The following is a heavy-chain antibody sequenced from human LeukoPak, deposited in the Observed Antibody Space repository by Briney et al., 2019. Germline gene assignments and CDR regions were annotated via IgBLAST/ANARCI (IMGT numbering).Heavy chain of an antibody. V-gene: IGHV4-59*01. Sequence: SETLSLTCTVSGGSISTYYWSWIRQPPGWGLEYIGYIYYSGYTYYNPSLKSRVNISVDTSKNQFSLKLTSMTAADTAVYYCARDLGVTGALDYWGQGTLVTVSS. CDR2: IYYSGYT. D-gene: IGHD3-22*01. CDR3: ARDLGVTGALDY. CDR1: GGSISTYY. J-gene: IGHJ4*02.